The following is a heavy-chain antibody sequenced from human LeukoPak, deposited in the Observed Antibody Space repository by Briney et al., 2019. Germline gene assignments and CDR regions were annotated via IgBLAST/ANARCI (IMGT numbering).Heavy chain of an antibody. Sequence: GSLRLSCAASGFTFSSYAMSWVRQAPGKGLEWASAISGSGGSTCYADSVKGRFTISRDNSKNTLYLQMNSLRAEDTAVYYCAKDRRIAVNFHFDYWGQGTLVTVSS. CDR3: AKDRRIAVNFHFDY. D-gene: IGHD6-19*01. V-gene: IGHV3-23*01. J-gene: IGHJ4*02. CDR2: ISGSGGST. CDR1: GFTFSSYA.